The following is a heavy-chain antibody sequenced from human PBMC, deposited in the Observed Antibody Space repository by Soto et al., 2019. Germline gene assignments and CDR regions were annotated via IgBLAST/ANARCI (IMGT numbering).Heavy chain of an antibody. D-gene: IGHD2-2*01. V-gene: IGHV5-10-1*01. CDR3: ARDPSIVLVPAATYYYYYYGMDV. Sequence: GESLKISCKGSGYSFTSYWISWVRQMPGKGLEWMGRIDPSDSYTNYSPSFQGHVTISADKSISTAYLQWSSLRAEDTAVYYCARDPSIVLVPAATYYYYYYGMDVWGQGTTVTVSS. CDR1: GYSFTSYW. J-gene: IGHJ6*02. CDR2: IDPSDSYT.